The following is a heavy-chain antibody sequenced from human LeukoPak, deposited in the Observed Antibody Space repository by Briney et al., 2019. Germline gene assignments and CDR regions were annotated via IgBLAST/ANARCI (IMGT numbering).Heavy chain of an antibody. Sequence: GASVKVSCKASGYTFTSYGISWVRQAPGQGLEWMGWISAYNGNTNYAQKFQGRVTMTTDTSTSTVYMELRSLRSDDTAVHYCARDLFYYDRSAYHHTGYWGQGTLVTVSS. J-gene: IGHJ4*02. D-gene: IGHD3-22*01. CDR2: ISAYNGNT. V-gene: IGHV1-18*01. CDR3: ARDLFYYDRSAYHHTGY. CDR1: GYTFTSYG.